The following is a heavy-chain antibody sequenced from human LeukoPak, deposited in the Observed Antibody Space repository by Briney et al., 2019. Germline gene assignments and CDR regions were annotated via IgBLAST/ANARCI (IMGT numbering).Heavy chain of an antibody. Sequence: GGSLRLSCAASGFTFRSYSTNWVRQAPGKGLEWVSAIDPSSTYIYYADSVKGRFTISRDNAENSLYLQMNSLRVEDTAVYYCARAPTVLVGYCSSSSCQADYWGQGTLVTVSS. V-gene: IGHV3-21*01. CDR3: ARAPTVLVGYCSSSSCQADY. CDR2: IDPSSTYI. J-gene: IGHJ4*02. D-gene: IGHD2-2*01. CDR1: GFTFRSYS.